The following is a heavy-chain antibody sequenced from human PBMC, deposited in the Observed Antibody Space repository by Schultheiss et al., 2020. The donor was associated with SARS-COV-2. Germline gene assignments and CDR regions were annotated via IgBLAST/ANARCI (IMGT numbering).Heavy chain of an antibody. CDR1: GFTFSSYA. V-gene: IGHV3-23*01. CDR3: ARADYFWSGYPFDY. Sequence: GSLRLSCAASGFTFSSYAMSWVRQAPGKGLEWVSAISGSGGSTYYADSVKGRFTISRDNAKNSLYLQMNSLRAEDTAVYYCARADYFWSGYPFDYWGQGTLVTVSS. CDR2: ISGSGGST. D-gene: IGHD3-3*01. J-gene: IGHJ4*02.